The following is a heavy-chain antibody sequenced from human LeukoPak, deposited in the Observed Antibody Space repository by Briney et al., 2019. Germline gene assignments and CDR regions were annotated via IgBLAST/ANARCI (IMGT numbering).Heavy chain of an antibody. CDR1: GGSFSGYY. CDR3: ASPITAMATWGYYYGMDV. V-gene: IGHV4-34*01. J-gene: IGHJ6*02. CDR2: INHSGST. Sequence: SETLSLTCAVYGGSFSGYYWSWIRQPPGEGLEWLGEINHSGSTNYNPSLKSRVTISVDTSKNQFSLKLSSVTAADTAVYYCASPITAMATWGYYYGMDVWGQGTTVTVSS. D-gene: IGHD5-18*01.